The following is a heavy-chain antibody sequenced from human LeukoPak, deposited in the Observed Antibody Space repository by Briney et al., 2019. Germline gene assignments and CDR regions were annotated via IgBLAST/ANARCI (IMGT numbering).Heavy chain of an antibody. V-gene: IGHV4-38-2*02. CDR2: IYHSGGT. Sequence: SETLSLTCTVTGYSISSGYYWGWIRQPPGKGLEWIGSIYHSGGTYYNPSLKSRVTISVDTSKNQFSLKLSSVTAADTAVYYCARDCGRQRDFDYWGQGTLVTVSS. D-gene: IGHD3-16*01. CDR3: ARDCGRQRDFDY. CDR1: GYSISSGYY. J-gene: IGHJ4*02.